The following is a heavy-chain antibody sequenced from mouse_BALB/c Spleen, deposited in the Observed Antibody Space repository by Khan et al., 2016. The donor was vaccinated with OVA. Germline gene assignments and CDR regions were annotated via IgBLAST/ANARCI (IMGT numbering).Heavy chain of an antibody. Sequence: VRLQQSGPEPVKPGASVKMSCKASGYTFTSYVMHWVKQKPGLGLEWIGYIYPFNDDTKYNEKFKGKATLPSDRSSSTAYLELSSLTSADSAVDYCSPVGTYYVSFAYWGQGTLVTVSA. D-gene: IGHD1-1*01. CDR3: SPVGTYYVSFAY. J-gene: IGHJ3*01. CDR2: IYPFNDDT. CDR1: GYTFTSYV. V-gene: IGHV1S136*01.